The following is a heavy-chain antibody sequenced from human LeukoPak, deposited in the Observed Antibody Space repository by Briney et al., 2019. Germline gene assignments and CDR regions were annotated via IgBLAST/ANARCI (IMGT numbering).Heavy chain of an antibody. V-gene: IGHV3-23*01. D-gene: IGHD3-22*01. J-gene: IGHJ4*02. CDR3: ASAQRPWFFDY. CDR1: GFTFNIYA. Sequence: GSLRLSCVASGFTFNIYAMSWVRQAPGKGLQWVSAITDSGAGTYYADSVKGRFTISRDNSRNTLYLQMNSLRVEDTAFYYCASAQRPWFFDYWGQGTLVTVSS. CDR2: ITDSGAGT.